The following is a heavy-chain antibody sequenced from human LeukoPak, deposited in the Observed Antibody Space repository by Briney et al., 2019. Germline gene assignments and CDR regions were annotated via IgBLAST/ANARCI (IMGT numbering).Heavy chain of an antibody. CDR3: ARAWRRFGELNNWFDP. D-gene: IGHD3-10*01. CDR1: GGSISSSSYY. Sequence: SETLSLTCTVSGGSISSSSYYWGWIRQPPGKGLEWIGSIYYSGSTYYNPSLKSRVTISVDTSKNQFSLKLSSVTAADTAVYYCARAWRRFGELNNWFDPWGQGTLVTVSS. V-gene: IGHV4-39*07. J-gene: IGHJ5*02. CDR2: IYYSGST.